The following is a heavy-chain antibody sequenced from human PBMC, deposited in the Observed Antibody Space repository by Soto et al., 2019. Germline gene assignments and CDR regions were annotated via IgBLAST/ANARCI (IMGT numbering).Heavy chain of an antibody. Sequence: EVQLVESGGGLVQPGGSLRLSCAASGFTFSDHYMDWVRQAPGKGLEWVGRTRNKANSYTTEYAASVKGRFTISRDDSKNSLYLQMNSLKTEDTAVYYCARVQTTVTTDPCYGMDVWGQGTTVTVSS. CDR1: GFTFSDHY. CDR2: TRNKANSYTT. J-gene: IGHJ6*02. V-gene: IGHV3-72*01. CDR3: ARVQTTVTTDPCYGMDV. D-gene: IGHD4-17*01.